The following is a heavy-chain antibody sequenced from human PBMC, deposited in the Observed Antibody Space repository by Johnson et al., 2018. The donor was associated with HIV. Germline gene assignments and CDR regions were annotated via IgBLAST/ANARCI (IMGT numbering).Heavy chain of an antibody. J-gene: IGHJ3*02. Sequence: QVQLVESGGGVVQPGRSLRLSCAASGFTFSSYAMHWVRQTPGKGLEWVAIISYDGSNQYYADSVTGRFPISRDNSKNTLYLQMNSLRAENTAGYYLARDPKRSGSYYKDAFDIWGQGTMVTVSS. D-gene: IGHD3-10*01. V-gene: IGHV3-30-3*01. CDR3: ARDPKRSGSYYKDAFDI. CDR1: GFTFSSYA. CDR2: ISYDGSNQ.